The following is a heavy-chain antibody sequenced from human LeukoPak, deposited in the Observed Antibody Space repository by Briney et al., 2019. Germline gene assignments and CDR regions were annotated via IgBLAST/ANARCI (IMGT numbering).Heavy chain of an antibody. V-gene: IGHV1-8*01. CDR1: GYTFTSYD. Sequence: ASVTVSCKASGYTFTSYDINWVRQATGQGLEWMGWMNPNSGNTGYAQKFQGRVNMTRNTSISTAYMELSSLRSEDTAVYYCVRSLDTAMVSGLVYYYYYGMDVWGQGTTVTVSS. CDR2: MNPNSGNT. J-gene: IGHJ6*02. D-gene: IGHD5-18*01. CDR3: VRSLDTAMVSGLVYYYYYGMDV.